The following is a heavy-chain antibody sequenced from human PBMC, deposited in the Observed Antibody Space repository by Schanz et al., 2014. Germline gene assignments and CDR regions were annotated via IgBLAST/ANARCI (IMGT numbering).Heavy chain of an antibody. CDR1: GLSVSSNY. CDR3: VREDMVRGIRAFDI. Sequence: DVQLVESGGGLVQPGGSLRLSCAASGLSVSSNYMGWVRQAPGKGLEWVSVIYSGGSTYYADSVKGRFTISRDNSKNTLYLQMNSLRAEDTAVYYCVREDMVRGIRAFDIWGQGTMVTVSS. J-gene: IGHJ3*02. D-gene: IGHD3-10*01. CDR2: IYSGGST. V-gene: IGHV3-66*01.